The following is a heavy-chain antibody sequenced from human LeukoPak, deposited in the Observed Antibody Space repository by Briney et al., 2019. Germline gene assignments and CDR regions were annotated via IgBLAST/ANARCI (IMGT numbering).Heavy chain of an antibody. CDR2: IYPGDSDT. J-gene: IGHJ5*02. V-gene: IGHV5-51*01. Sequence: GESLKISCKGSGYSFTSYWIGWVRQMPGKGLEWMGIIYPGDSDTRYSPSFQGQVTISADKSISTAYLQWSSLKASDTAMYYCARTVMEEYCTNGVCYSGWFDPWGQGTLVTVSS. D-gene: IGHD2-8*01. CDR3: ARTVMEEYCTNGVCYSGWFDP. CDR1: GYSFTSYW.